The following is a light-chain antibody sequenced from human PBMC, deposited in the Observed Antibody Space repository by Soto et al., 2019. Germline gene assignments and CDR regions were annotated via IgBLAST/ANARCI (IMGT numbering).Light chain of an antibody. CDR1: QSILYNSNNKAY. CDR3: LQYYSPPIT. CDR2: WAA. Sequence: DIVMTQSPDSLAVSLGKRASINCKYSQSILYNSNNKAYLSWYQQKPGQPPKLLIYWAATRESGVPDRFSGSGSGKDFTLSICGLQAEDVAVYYCLQYYSPPITFGPGKKVYI. V-gene: IGKV4-1*01. J-gene: IGKJ3*01.